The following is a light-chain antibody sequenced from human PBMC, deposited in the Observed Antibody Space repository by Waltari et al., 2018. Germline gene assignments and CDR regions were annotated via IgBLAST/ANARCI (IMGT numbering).Light chain of an antibody. CDR2: EAS. CDR1: QSINHW. V-gene: IGKV1-5*03. CDR3: QQYSNYPRT. Sequence: DIQMTQSPSTLSASVGDRVTITCRASQSINHWLAWYQQKPGKAPKVLIYEASTLETGVPSRFSGSGYGTEFTLTISSLQPDDFATYYCQQYSNYPRTFGQGTKVEI. J-gene: IGKJ1*01.